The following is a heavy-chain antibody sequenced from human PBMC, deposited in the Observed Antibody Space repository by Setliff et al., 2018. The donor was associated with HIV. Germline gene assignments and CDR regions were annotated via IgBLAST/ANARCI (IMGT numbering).Heavy chain of an antibody. CDR1: GFTFRRYW. Sequence: GGSLRLSCAASGFTFRRYWMNWVRQAPGKGLEWVANIKEDGSEKYYADSVKGRFTISRDNAKNSLYLQMNSLRAEDTALYYCARAPIAPAGMHYYYYYMDVWGKGTMVTVSS. J-gene: IGHJ6*03. CDR3: ARAPIAPAGMHYYYYYMDV. CDR2: IKEDGSEK. V-gene: IGHV3-7*03. D-gene: IGHD6-13*01.